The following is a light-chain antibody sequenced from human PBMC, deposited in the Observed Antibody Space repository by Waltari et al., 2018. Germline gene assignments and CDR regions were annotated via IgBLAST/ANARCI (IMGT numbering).Light chain of an antibody. CDR1: QGIGND. CDR3: LQYNSYPWA. CDR2: AAS. J-gene: IGKJ1*01. V-gene: IGKV1-17*01. Sequence: DIQMTQSPSSLSASVGDRVTITCRASQGIGNDLGWYQQKPGKAPKRLIYAASTLQSGVPSRLSGSGSGTEFTLTISSLQPGDFASYYCLQYNSYPWAFGQGTKVEIK.